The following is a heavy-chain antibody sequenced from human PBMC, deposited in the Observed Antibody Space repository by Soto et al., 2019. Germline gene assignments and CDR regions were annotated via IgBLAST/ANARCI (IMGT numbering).Heavy chain of an antibody. Sequence: ASVKVSCKVSGYTFTSYGISWVRQAPGQGLEWMGWISAYNGNTNYAQKLQGRVTMTTDTSTSTAYMELRSLRPDDTAVYYCARGPTNYYDSSGYGLAFDIWGQGTMVTVSS. J-gene: IGHJ3*02. D-gene: IGHD3-22*01. CDR1: GYTFTSYG. CDR3: ARGPTNYYDSSGYGLAFDI. V-gene: IGHV1-18*04. CDR2: ISAYNGNT.